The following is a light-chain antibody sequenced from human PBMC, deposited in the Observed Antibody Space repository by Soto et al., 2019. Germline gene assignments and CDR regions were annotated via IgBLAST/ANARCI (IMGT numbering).Light chain of an antibody. CDR2: AAS. CDR3: QQSYSTTWT. J-gene: IGKJ1*01. Sequence: DIQITQSPASLSASVGDRVTITCRASQSMRTYLNWYQQKPGKAPNLLIHAASSLQSGVPSRFSGSGAGTDFTLTISSLQPEDFETDYCQQSYSTTWTFGQGTKVDIK. V-gene: IGKV1-39*01. CDR1: QSMRTY.